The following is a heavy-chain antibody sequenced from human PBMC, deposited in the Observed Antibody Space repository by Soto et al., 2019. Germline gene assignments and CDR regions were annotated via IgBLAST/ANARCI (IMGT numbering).Heavy chain of an antibody. CDR2: MNANNGNT. CDR1: GYTFTRSG. J-gene: IGHJ3*01. CDR3: ARYFPSRDTRAFDL. D-gene: IGHD2-21*02. Sequence: ASVKVSCKASGYTFTRSGISWVRQAPGQGLEWMGWMNANNGNTGYVQKFLGRVTFTRDTSISTAYMELSSLRSDDTAVYYCARYFPSRDTRAFDLWGQGTEVTVSS. V-gene: IGHV1-8*01.